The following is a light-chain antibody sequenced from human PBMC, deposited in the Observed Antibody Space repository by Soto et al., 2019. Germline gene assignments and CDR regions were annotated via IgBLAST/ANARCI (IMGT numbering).Light chain of an antibody. V-gene: IGKV1-12*01. CDR2: AAS. CDR1: QGISNW. Sequence: DIQMTQSPSSVSASVGDRVTITCRASQGISNWLAWYQQKPGKAPKLLIFAASSLHSGVPSRFSGSGSGTDFTLTINSLQAEDFATYYCQQANSFLPRTFGGGTKVDIK. CDR3: QQANSFLPRT. J-gene: IGKJ4*01.